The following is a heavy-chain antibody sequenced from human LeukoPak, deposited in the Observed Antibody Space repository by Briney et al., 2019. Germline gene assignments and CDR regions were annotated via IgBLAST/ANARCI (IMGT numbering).Heavy chain of an antibody. CDR2: INHSGST. J-gene: IGHJ4*02. CDR1: GFTFSSYA. CDR3: ARGLPMIVVRWGAIDY. V-gene: IGHV4-34*01. Sequence: GSLRLSCAASGFTFSSYAMSWVRQAPGKGLEWIGEINHSGSTNYNPSLKSRVTISVDTSKNQFSLKPSSVTAADTAVYYCARGLPMIVVRWGAIDYWGQGTLVTVSS. D-gene: IGHD3-22*01.